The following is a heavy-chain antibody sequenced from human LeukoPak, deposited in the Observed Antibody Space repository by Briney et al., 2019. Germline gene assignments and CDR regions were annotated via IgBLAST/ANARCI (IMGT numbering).Heavy chain of an antibody. CDR3: AREVILTGSYPVYYFDF. D-gene: IGHD3-9*01. Sequence: PSGTLSLTCAVSGGSISSSNWWSWVRQPPGKGLEWIGEIYHSGSTNYNPSLKSRVTISIDTSTNQFSLKLTSVTAADTAVYYCAREVILTGSYPVYYFDFWGQGTLVTVSS. CDR1: GGSISSSNW. V-gene: IGHV4-4*02. CDR2: IYHSGST. J-gene: IGHJ4*02.